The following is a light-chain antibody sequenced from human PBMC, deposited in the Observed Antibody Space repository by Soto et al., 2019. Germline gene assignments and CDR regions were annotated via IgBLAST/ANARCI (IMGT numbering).Light chain of an antibody. CDR3: SSYTSSSTLV. Sequence: QSALTQPASXSGSPGQSITISCTGTSSDVGGYNYVSWYQQHPGKAPKLMIYDVSNRPSGVSNRFSGSKSGNTASLTISGLQAEDEADYYCSSYTSSSTLVFGTGTKVTVL. V-gene: IGLV2-14*01. J-gene: IGLJ1*01. CDR1: SSDVGGYNY. CDR2: DVS.